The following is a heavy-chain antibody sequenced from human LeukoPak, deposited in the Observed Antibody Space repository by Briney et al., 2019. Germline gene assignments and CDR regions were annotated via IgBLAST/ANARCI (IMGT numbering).Heavy chain of an antibody. CDR2: ISGSGGST. Sequence: GGSLRLSCAASGFTFSTYAMSWVRQAPGKGLERVSAISGSGGSTYYADSVKGRFTISRDNSKNTLYLQMNSLRAEDTAVYYCAKDQRITMIVVPEYFQHWGQGTLVTVPS. D-gene: IGHD3-22*01. CDR1: GFTFSTYA. J-gene: IGHJ1*01. CDR3: AKDQRITMIVVPEYFQH. V-gene: IGHV3-23*01.